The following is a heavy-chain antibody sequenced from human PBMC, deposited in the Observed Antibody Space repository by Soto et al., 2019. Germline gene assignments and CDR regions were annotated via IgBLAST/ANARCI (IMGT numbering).Heavy chain of an antibody. CDR3: ARGPYDNDAFDL. CDR1: GFVFSGYA. V-gene: IGHV3-33*01. J-gene: IGHJ3*01. Sequence: GXSLRLSCVASGFVFSGYAIHWVPQAPGKGLEWGETTSNRGTNEHYADSVKGRFTISRDTSKNMLFLQMSSMRAADTAIYYCARGPYDNDAFDLWGQGTLVTVSS. CDR2: TSNRGTNE. D-gene: IGHD5-12*01.